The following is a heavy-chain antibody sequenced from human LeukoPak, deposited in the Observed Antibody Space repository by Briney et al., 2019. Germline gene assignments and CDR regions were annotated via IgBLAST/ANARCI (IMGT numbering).Heavy chain of an antibody. CDR1: GFTFGDYG. J-gene: IGHJ4*02. CDR2: IRSKAYGGTT. Sequence: GRSLRLSCTASGFTFGDYGMSWFRQAPGKGLEWVGFIRSKAYGGTTEYAASVKGRFTISRDDSKSIAYLQMNSLKTEDTAVYYCTRDRPSSSSWSSTFDYWGQGTLVTVSS. D-gene: IGHD6-13*01. CDR3: TRDRPSSSSWSSTFDY. V-gene: IGHV3-49*03.